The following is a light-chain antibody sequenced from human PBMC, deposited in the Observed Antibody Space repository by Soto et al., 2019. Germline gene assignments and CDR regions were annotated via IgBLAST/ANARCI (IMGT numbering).Light chain of an antibody. V-gene: IGKV3-20*01. Sequence: EIVLTQSPGTLSLSPGERATLSCRASQSVSTSYFAWYQQKPGQAPRLLIYGASSRATGIPDRFSGSGSETDFTLTISGLEPEDFGVYYCQLYGSSSWTFGQGTKVEIK. J-gene: IGKJ1*01. CDR1: QSVSTSY. CDR3: QLYGSSSWT. CDR2: GAS.